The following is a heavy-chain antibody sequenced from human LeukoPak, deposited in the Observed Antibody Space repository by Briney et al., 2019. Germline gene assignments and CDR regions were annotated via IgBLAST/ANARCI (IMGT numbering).Heavy chain of an antibody. D-gene: IGHD2-15*01. CDR3: AKGVGYYYYYGMDV. CDR1: GFTFSTHE. CDR2: ISSSGSNI. V-gene: IGHV3-48*03. J-gene: IGHJ6*02. Sequence: GGSLRLSCAASGFTFSTHEMHWVRQAPGKGLEWVSYISSSGSNIFYADSVKGRFTISRDNSKNTLYLQMNSLRAEDTAVYYCAKGVGYYYYYGMDVWGQGTTVTVSS.